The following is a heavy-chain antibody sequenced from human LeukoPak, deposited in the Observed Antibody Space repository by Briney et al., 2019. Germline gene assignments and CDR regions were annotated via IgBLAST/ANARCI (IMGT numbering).Heavy chain of an antibody. Sequence: GGSLRLSCAASGFTVSSNYMSWVRQAPGKGLEWVSAVGGSGDSIFYADSVKGRFTISRDNSKNTVYLQMNSLRVEDTAVYYCAKGRSGSCYSDCDYWGQGTLVTVSS. CDR1: GFTVSSNY. CDR3: AKGRSGSCYSDCDY. V-gene: IGHV3-23*01. CDR2: VGGSGDSI. D-gene: IGHD2-15*01. J-gene: IGHJ4*02.